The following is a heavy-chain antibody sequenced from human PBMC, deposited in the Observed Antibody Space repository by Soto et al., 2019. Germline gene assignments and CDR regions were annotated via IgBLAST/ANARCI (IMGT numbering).Heavy chain of an antibody. CDR3: ERSFSDYYGSGTYGWFDP. D-gene: IGHD3-10*01. Sequence: QVQLVQSGAEVKKPGSSVKVSCKASGGTFSSYAISWVRQAPGQGLEWMGGIIPIFGTANYAQKFQGRVTITADEYTSTAYMALSSMRSEDTAVYYCERSFSDYYGSGTYGWFDPWGQGTLVTVSS. CDR2: IIPIFGTA. V-gene: IGHV1-69*12. CDR1: GGTFSSYA. J-gene: IGHJ5*02.